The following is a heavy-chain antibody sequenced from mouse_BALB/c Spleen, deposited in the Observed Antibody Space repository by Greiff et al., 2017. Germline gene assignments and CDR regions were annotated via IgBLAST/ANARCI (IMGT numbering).Heavy chain of an antibody. CDR1: GFNIKDYY. CDR3: NRGLTGTPYYAMDY. Sequence: VHVKQSGAELVRSGASVKLSCTASGFNIKDYYMHWVKQRPEQGLEWIGWIDPENGDTEYAPKFQGKATMTADTSSNTAYLQLSSLTSEDTAVYYCNRGLTGTPYYAMDYWGQGTSVTVSS. V-gene: IGHV14-4*02. CDR2: IDPENGDT. D-gene: IGHD4-1*01. J-gene: IGHJ4*01.